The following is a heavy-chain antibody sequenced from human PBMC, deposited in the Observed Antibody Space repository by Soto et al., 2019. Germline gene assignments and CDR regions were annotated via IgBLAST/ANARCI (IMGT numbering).Heavy chain of an antibody. V-gene: IGHV3-74*01. CDR3: ARGRLDFWSGTLSFNYYYMDV. J-gene: IGHJ6*03. Sequence: GGSLRLSCAASGFTFSSYWMHWVRQAPGKGLVWVSRINSDGSSTSYADSVKGRFTISRDNAKNTLYLQMNSLRAEDTAVYYCARGRLDFWSGTLSFNYYYMDVWGKGTTVTVSS. CDR1: GFTFSSYW. D-gene: IGHD3-3*01. CDR2: INSDGSST.